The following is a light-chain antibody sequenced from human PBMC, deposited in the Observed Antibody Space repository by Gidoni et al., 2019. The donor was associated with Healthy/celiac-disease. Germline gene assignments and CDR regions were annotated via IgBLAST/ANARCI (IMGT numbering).Light chain of an antibody. V-gene: IGKV3-20*01. CDR2: GAS. CDR3: QQYCCSPIT. CDR1: QSVSSNY. J-gene: IGKJ5*01. Sequence: EIVLTQSPGTLSLSPGERATLSCRASQSVSSNYLAWYQQKPGQAPRLLIYGASSRATGIPDRFSGSGSGTDFTLTISRLEPEDFAVYYCQQYCCSPITFGQGTRLEIK.